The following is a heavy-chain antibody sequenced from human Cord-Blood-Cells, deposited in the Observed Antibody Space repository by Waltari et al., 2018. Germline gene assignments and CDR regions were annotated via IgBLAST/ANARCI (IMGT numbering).Heavy chain of an antibody. CDR2: IYYSVST. D-gene: IGHD2-2*01. CDR3: ARRRYCSSTSCYNWFDP. CDR1: GGSISSSSYY. Sequence: QLQLQESGPGLVKPSETLSLTCTVAGGSISSSSYYWGWNRQPPGRGLEWIGSIYYSVSTYYNPTLRSRVTISVDTSKNQFSLKLSSVTAADTAVYYCARRRYCSSTSCYNWFDPWGQGTLVTVSS. J-gene: IGHJ5*02. V-gene: IGHV4-39*01.